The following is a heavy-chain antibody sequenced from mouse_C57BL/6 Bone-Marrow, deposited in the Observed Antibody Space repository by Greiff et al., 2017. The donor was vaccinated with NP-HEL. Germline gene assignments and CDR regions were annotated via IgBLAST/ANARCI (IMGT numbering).Heavy chain of an antibody. CDR1: GYTFTDYY. Sequence: VQLQQSGPELVKPGASVKISCKASGYTFTDYYMNWVKQSHGKSLEWIGDINPNNGGTSYNQKFKGKATLTVDKSSSTAYMELRSLTSEDSAVYYCNYYGSSKSSYWGQGTLVTVSA. D-gene: IGHD1-1*01. V-gene: IGHV1-26*01. CDR3: NYYGSSKSSY. J-gene: IGHJ3*01. CDR2: INPNNGGT.